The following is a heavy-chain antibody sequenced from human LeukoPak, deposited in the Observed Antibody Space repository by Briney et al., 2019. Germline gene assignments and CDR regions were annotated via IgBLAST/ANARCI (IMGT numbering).Heavy chain of an antibody. CDR3: AKDPHSSSWYYFDS. CDR1: GFTFSDYY. D-gene: IGHD6-13*01. V-gene: IGHV3-11*06. J-gene: IGHJ4*02. Sequence: GGSLRLSCAASGFTFSDYYMSWIRQAPGKGLEWVSYISSSSSYRNYADSVKGRFIISRDNAKNSLYLQMNSLRAEDTAVYYCAKDPHSSSWYYFDSWGQGTLVTVSS. CDR2: ISSSSSYR.